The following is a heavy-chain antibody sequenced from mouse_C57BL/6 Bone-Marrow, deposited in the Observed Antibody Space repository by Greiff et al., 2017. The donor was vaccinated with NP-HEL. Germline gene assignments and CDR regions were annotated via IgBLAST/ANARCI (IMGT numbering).Heavy chain of an antibody. V-gene: IGHV5-4*01. CDR1: GFTFSSYA. D-gene: IGHD2-3*01. CDR2: ISDGGSYT. Sequence: EVQLVESGGGLVKPGGSLKLSCAASGFTFSSYAMSWVRQTPEKRLEWVATISDGGSYTYYPDNVKGRFTISRDNAKNNLYLQMSHLKSEDTAMYYCARVDGYYDYAMDYWGQGTSVTVSS. CDR3: ARVDGYYDYAMDY. J-gene: IGHJ4*01.